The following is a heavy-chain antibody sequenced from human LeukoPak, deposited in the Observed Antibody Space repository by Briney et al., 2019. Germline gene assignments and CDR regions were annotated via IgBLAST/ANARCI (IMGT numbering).Heavy chain of an antibody. Sequence: SETLSLTCSVSGGSMNNYYWNWIRQSADKGLEWIGRIHATGSPDHNPSLKSRVTLSLDTSQNHFSLILTSVTAADTAVYFCARDKAVDSDSSGYYYNRGLDQWGQGILVTVSS. CDR3: ARDKAVDSDSSGYYYNRGLDQ. D-gene: IGHD3-22*01. CDR2: IHATGSP. J-gene: IGHJ4*02. CDR1: GGSMNNYY. V-gene: IGHV4-4*07.